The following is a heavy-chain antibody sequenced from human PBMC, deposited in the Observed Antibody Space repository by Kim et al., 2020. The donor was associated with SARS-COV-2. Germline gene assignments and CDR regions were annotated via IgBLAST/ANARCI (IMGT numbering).Heavy chain of an antibody. CDR3: ATEGRDYCTGGSCFAYW. V-gene: IGHV1-18*04. Sequence: ASVKVSCKSSGHPLTNNYGITWVRQAPGQGLEWMGWISGYNGNTNYARKLQGRVTMTIDTSTNTAYMELRSLKSDDTAVYYCATEGRDYCTGGSCFAYW. CDR1: GHPLTNNYG. D-gene: IGHD2-15*01. J-gene: IGHJ2*01. CDR2: ISGYNGNT.